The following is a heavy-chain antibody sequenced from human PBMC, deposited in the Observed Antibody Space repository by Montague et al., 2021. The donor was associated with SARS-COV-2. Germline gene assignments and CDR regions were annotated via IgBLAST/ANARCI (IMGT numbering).Heavy chain of an antibody. CDR1: GGSISSYY. Sequence: SETLSLTCTVSGGSISSYYWCCIRHPPGKGLEWIGYIYYSGSTNYYPTLTSRVTISVDTSTYQFSLKLSSVTAADTAVYYCSLGFDYWGQGTLVTVSS. CDR2: IYYSGST. CDR3: SLGFDY. D-gene: IGHD7-27*01. V-gene: IGHV4-59*01. J-gene: IGHJ4*02.